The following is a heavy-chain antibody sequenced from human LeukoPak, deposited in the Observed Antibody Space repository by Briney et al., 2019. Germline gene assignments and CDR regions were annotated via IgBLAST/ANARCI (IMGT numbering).Heavy chain of an antibody. D-gene: IGHD3-9*01. J-gene: IGHJ4*02. Sequence: GGSLRLSCAASGFTFSSYAMSWVRQAPGKGLEWVAVIWYDGSNKYYADSVKGRFTISRDNSKNTLYLQMNSLRAEDTAVYYCARGDRYYDILTGYYSPVDYWGQGTLVTVSS. V-gene: IGHV3-33*08. CDR3: ARGDRYYDILTGYYSPVDY. CDR1: GFTFSSYA. CDR2: IWYDGSNK.